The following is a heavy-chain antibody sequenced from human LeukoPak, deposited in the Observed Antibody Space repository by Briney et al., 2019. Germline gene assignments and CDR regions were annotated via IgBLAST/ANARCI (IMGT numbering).Heavy chain of an antibody. J-gene: IGHJ4*02. Sequence: GGSLRLSCAASGFTVSSNYMSWVRQAPGKGLEWVSVIYSGGSTYYADSVKGRFTISRDNSKNTLYPQMNSLRAEDTAVYYCANLPLVRGVILAVVYWGQGTLVTVSS. D-gene: IGHD3-10*01. CDR3: ANLPLVRGVILAVVY. CDR2: IYSGGST. CDR1: GFTVSSNY. V-gene: IGHV3-66*01.